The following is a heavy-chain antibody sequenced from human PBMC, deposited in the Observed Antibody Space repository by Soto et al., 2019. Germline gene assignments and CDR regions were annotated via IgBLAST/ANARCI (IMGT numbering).Heavy chain of an antibody. V-gene: IGHV4-39*01. CDR3: ARVLSSSWRTFDY. CDR1: GGSISSSSYY. D-gene: IGHD6-13*01. Sequence: SETLSLTCTVSGGSISSSSYYWGWIRQPPGKGLEWIGSIYYSGSTYYNPSLKSRVTISVDTSKNQFSLKLSSVTAADTAVYYCARVLSSSWRTFDYWGQGTLVTVSS. J-gene: IGHJ4*02. CDR2: IYYSGST.